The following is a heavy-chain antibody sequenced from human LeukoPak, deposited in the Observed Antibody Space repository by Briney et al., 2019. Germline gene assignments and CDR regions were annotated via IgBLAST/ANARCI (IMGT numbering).Heavy chain of an antibody. D-gene: IGHD2-2*01. CDR1: GFTFDDYA. CDR3: GKDLGYCSSTSCHSGFDY. CDR2: ISWNSGSI. V-gene: IGHV3-9*01. Sequence: GGSLRLSCAASGFTFDDYAMHWVRQAPGKGLEWVSGISWNSGSIGYADSVKGRFTISRDNAKNSLYLQMNSLRAEDTALYYCGKDLGYCSSTSCHSGFDYWGQGTLVTVSS. J-gene: IGHJ4*02.